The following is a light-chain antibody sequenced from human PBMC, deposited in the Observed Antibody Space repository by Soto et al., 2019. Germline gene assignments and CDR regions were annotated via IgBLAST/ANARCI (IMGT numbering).Light chain of an antibody. J-gene: IGKJ2*01. Sequence: DVVMTQSPLSLPVTLGQPASISCKSTQGLVYSDGNIYVNWFHQRPGQSPRRLIHKISDRDSGVPDRFSGSGSGNDFTLEISRVEAEDVGIYYCMQGTHWPFTFGQGTKLEIK. CDR3: MQGTHWPFT. CDR2: KIS. CDR1: QGLVYSDGNIY. V-gene: IGKV2-30*01.